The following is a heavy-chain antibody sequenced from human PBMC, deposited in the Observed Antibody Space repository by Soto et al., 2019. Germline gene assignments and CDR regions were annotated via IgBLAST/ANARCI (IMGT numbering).Heavy chain of an antibody. CDR2: ISGGGGST. CDR3: AKAVTLVRGINPYSYGLDV. V-gene: IGHV3-23*01. D-gene: IGHD3-10*01. CDR1: GFPFSSYV. Sequence: GGSLRLSCAVSGFPFSSYVMTWVRQAPGKGLEWVSVISGGGGSTNYAESVKGRFTISRDNSENTLYLQMNSLRAEDTAVYYCAKAVTLVRGINPYSYGLDVWGQGTTVTVSS. J-gene: IGHJ6*02.